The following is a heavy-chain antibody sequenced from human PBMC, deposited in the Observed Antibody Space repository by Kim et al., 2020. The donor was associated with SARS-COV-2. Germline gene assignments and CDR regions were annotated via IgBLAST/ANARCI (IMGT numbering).Heavy chain of an antibody. CDR2: IYPGDSDT. Sequence: GESLKISCKGSGYSFTSYWIGWVRQMPGKGLEWMGIIYPGDSDTRYSPSFQGQVTISADKSISTAYLQWSSLKASDTAMYYCARVPPHSYVWGSYRYMSSDYYYYGMDVWGQGTTVTVSS. J-gene: IGHJ6*02. D-gene: IGHD3-16*02. CDR1: GYSFTSYW. CDR3: ARVPPHSYVWGSYRYMSSDYYYYGMDV. V-gene: IGHV5-51*01.